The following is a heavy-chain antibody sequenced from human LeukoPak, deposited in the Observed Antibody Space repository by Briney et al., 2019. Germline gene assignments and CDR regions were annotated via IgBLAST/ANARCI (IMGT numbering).Heavy chain of an antibody. CDR2: ISTYNGNT. CDR3: ARDHREWPFDY. Sequence: ASVKVSCKASGYTFTSYGINWVRQAPGQGLEWMGWISTYNGNTNYAHKLQGRVTMTTDTSTSTAYMELRSLRSDDTAVYYCARDHREWPFDYWGQGTLVTVSS. V-gene: IGHV1-18*01. D-gene: IGHD3-3*01. J-gene: IGHJ4*02. CDR1: GYTFTSYG.